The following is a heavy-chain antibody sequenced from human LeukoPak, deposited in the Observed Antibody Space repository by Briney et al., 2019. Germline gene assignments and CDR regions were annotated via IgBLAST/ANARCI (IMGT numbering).Heavy chain of an antibody. J-gene: IGHJ4*02. D-gene: IGHD6-19*01. Sequence: GGSLRLSCAASGFTFSTYAMSWVRQAPGKGLEWVSSISGSGGRTYFADSVRGRFTISRDNSKNTLYLQMNSLRAEDTAVYYCAKAKGWLQIFDYWGQGTLVIVSS. CDR3: AKAKGWLQIFDY. CDR1: GFTFSTYA. V-gene: IGHV3-23*01. CDR2: ISGSGGRT.